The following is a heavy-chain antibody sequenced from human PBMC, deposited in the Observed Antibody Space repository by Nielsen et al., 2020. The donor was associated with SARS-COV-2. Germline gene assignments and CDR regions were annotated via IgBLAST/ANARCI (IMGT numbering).Heavy chain of an antibody. D-gene: IGHD4-17*01. CDR3: ARASDVDYGDYVYFDY. CDR2: ISYDGRNK. V-gene: IGHV3-30*03. CDR1: GFTFSTYG. J-gene: IGHJ4*02. Sequence: GGSLRLSCAASGFTFSTYGIHWVRQAPGKGLEWVALISYDGRNKYYADSVTGRFTISRDNSKNTLYLQMNSLRAEDTAVYYCARASDVDYGDYVYFDYWGQGTLVTVSS.